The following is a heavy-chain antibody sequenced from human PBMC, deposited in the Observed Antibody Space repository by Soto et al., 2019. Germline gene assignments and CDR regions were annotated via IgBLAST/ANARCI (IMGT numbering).Heavy chain of an antibody. CDR3: ATRKGGYCSGGTCYSFAD. CDR2: ISSRGDNT. CDR1: GFTFTTYV. Sequence: EVQLLESGGGLVQPGGSLRLSCAASGFTFTTYVMTWVRQVPGKGLEWVSAISSRGDNTYYADSVKGRFTISRDNSKNTLYLQMNSLRADDTAVYYCATRKGGYCSGGTCYSFADWGLGTLVTVSS. V-gene: IGHV3-23*01. D-gene: IGHD2-15*01. J-gene: IGHJ4*02.